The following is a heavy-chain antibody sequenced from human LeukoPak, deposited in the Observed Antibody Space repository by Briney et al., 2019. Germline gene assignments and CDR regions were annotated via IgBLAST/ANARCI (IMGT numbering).Heavy chain of an antibody. CDR1: GFTFSSYA. CDR3: ARDPTGNPAASSIDY. Sequence: GGSLRLSCAASGFTFSSYAMHWVRQAPGKGLEWVAVISYDGSNKYYADSVKGRFTISRDNSKNTLYLQMNSLRAEDTAVYYCARDPTGNPAASSIDYWGQGTLVTVSS. V-gene: IGHV3-30-3*01. J-gene: IGHJ4*02. CDR2: ISYDGSNK. D-gene: IGHD2-2*01.